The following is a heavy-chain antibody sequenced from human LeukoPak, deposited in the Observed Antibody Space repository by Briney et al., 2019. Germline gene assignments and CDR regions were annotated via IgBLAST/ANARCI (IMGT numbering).Heavy chain of an antibody. V-gene: IGHV5-51*01. D-gene: IGHD1-26*01. CDR3: ARRRDLYSGSYYPFDY. Sequence: GESLKISCKGSGYSFTDYWIGWVRQMPGKGLKWMGIIYPGDSDARYSPSFQGQVTISADKSISTAYLQWSSLKASDTAMYYCARRRDLYSGSYYPFDYWGQGTLVTVSS. CDR1: GYSFTDYW. J-gene: IGHJ4*02. CDR2: IYPGDSDA.